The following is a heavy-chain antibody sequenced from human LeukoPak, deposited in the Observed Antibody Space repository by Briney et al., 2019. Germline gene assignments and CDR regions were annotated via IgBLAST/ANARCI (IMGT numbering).Heavy chain of an antibody. CDR1: GFTFSSYG. CDR2: ISYDGSNK. V-gene: IGHV3-30*18. J-gene: IGHJ3*02. CDR3: AKDLFEGYCSSTSCTSDAFDI. Sequence: GGSLRLSCAASGFTFSSYGMHWVRQAPGKGLEWVAVISYDGSNKYYADSVKGRFTISRDNSKNTLYLQMNSLRAEDTAVYYCAKDLFEGYCSSTSCTSDAFDIWGQGTMVTVSS. D-gene: IGHD2-2*01.